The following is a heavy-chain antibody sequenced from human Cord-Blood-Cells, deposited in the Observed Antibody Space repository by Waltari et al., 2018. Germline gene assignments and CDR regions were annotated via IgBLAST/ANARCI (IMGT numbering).Heavy chain of an antibody. Sequence: QVQLQQWGAGLLKPSETLSLTCAVYGGSFSGYYWSWNRQPPGKGLEWIGEINHSGSANYNPSLRSRVTISVDTSKNQFSLKLSSVTAADTAVYYCASGVVVVPAATSRSWYFDLWGRGTLVTVSS. D-gene: IGHD2-2*01. CDR3: ASGVVVVPAATSRSWYFDL. V-gene: IGHV4-34*01. J-gene: IGHJ2*01. CDR2: INHSGSA. CDR1: GGSFSGYY.